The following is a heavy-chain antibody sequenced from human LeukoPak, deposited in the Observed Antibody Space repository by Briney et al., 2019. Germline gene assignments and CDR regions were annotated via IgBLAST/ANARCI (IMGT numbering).Heavy chain of an antibody. J-gene: IGHJ4*02. CDR3: AAGPYGGNTPFDY. Sequence: GGSLRLSCAASGFTFSSYAMSWVRQAPGRGLEWVSSLSPSGASIYYADSVKGRFTISRDNSKNTLYLQMNNLRAEDTALYYCAAGPYGGNTPFDYWGPGTLVTVSS. V-gene: IGHV3-23*01. CDR1: GFTFSSYA. CDR2: LSPSGASI. D-gene: IGHD4-23*01.